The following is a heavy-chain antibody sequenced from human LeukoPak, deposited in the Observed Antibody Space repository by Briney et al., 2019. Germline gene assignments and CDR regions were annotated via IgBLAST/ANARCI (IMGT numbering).Heavy chain of an antibody. D-gene: IGHD3-9*01. CDR1: GFTFSSYS. CDR2: ISSSSSYI. V-gene: IGHV3-21*01. J-gene: IGHJ4*02. Sequence: GGSLRLSCAASGFTFSSYSMNWVRQAPGKGLEWVSSISSSSSYIYYADSVKGRFTISRDNAKNSLYLQMNSLRAEDTAVYYCARDDHYYDILTGYQIYYFDYWGQGTLVAVSS. CDR3: ARDDHYYDILTGYQIYYFDY.